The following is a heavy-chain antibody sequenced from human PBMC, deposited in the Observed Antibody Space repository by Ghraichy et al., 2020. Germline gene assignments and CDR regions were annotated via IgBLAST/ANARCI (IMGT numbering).Heavy chain of an antibody. CDR2: ISGSGDTT. Sequence: GGSLRLSCAASGFTFSSSVMSWVRQAPGKGPVWVSIISGSGDTTFYADSVKGRFTISRDNSKNTLYLQMNSLRAEDTAVYFCARTMAYAFVTWGQGTMVTVSS. V-gene: IGHV3-23*01. CDR3: ARTMAYAFVT. D-gene: IGHD1/OR15-1a*01. J-gene: IGHJ3*02. CDR1: GFTFSSSV.